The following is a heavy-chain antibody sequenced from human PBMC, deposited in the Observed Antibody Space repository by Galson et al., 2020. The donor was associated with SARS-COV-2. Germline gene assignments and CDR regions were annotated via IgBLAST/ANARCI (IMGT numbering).Heavy chain of an antibody. CDR3: ARERDSSGWYSPYYYYYYGMDV. J-gene: IGHJ6*02. CDR1: GFTFSSYE. V-gene: IGHV3-48*03. D-gene: IGHD6-19*01. Sequence: GGSLRLSCAASGFTFSSYEMNWVRQAPGKGLEWVSYISSSGSTIYYADSVKGRFTISRDNAKNSLYLQMNSLRAEDTAVYYCARERDSSGWYSPYYYYYYGMDVWGQGTTVTVSS. CDR2: ISSSGSTI.